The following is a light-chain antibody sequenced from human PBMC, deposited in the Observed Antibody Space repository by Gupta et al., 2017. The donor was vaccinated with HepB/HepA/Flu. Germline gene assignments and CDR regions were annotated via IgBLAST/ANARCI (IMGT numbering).Light chain of an antibody. CDR3: QQYDNRPLT. Sequence: DIQITQSPSSLSASVGDRVTIPCQASQDITNYLNWYQQKPGKAPNLLIYDASNVETGVPYRFRGSGSGTDFAFAISSRQPEDVATYYCQQYDNRPLTFGQGTQVEIK. V-gene: IGKV1-33*01. J-gene: IGKJ5*01. CDR2: DAS. CDR1: QDITNY.